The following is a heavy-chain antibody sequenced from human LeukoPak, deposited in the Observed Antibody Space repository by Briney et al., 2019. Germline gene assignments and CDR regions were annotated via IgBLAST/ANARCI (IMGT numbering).Heavy chain of an antibody. D-gene: IGHD1-26*01. Sequence: SETLSLTCTVSGYSISTEYFLGWIRQPPGKGLEWIGSLSHDGTTYYKSYLRSRVIISVDTSKTQLSLKLSSVTAADKAVYYCARGGIVGALYFDNWGKGTMVAVSS. CDR2: LSHDGTT. J-gene: IGHJ4*02. CDR1: GYSISTEYF. CDR3: ARGGIVGALYFDN. V-gene: IGHV4-38-2*02.